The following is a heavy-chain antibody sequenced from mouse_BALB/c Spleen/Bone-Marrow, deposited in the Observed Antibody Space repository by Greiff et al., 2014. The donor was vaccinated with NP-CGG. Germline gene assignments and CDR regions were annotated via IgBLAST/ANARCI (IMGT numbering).Heavy chain of an antibody. D-gene: IGHD1-1*01. Sequence: VQLQQSGGDLVKSGGSLKLSCAASGFTFSSYGMSWVRRTPDRRLEWVAIISSGGSYTYYPDSVKGRFTISRDNAKNTLYLQMSSLKSEDTAMYYCARHNYGYYAMDHWGQGTSVTVSS. J-gene: IGHJ4*01. CDR1: GFTFSSYG. V-gene: IGHV5-6*01. CDR2: ISSGGSYT. CDR3: ARHNYGYYAMDH.